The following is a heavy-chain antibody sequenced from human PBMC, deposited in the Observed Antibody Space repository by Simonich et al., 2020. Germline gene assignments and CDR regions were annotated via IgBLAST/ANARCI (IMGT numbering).Heavy chain of an antibody. CDR1: GFTFSSYA. J-gene: IGHJ3*02. V-gene: IGHV3-23*01. Sequence: GGGLVQPGGSLRLSCAASGFTFSSYAMSWVRQAPGKGLEWVPAISGSGGSTYYADSVKGRFTISRDNSKNTLYLQMNSLRAEDTAGYYCAKDLGERITMIVVVIDAFDIWGQGTMVTVSS. CDR2: ISGSGGST. D-gene: IGHD3-22*01. CDR3: AKDLGERITMIVVVIDAFDI.